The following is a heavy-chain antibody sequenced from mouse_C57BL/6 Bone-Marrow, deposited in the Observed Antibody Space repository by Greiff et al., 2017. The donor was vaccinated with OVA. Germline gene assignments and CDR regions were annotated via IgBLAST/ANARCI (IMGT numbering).Heavy chain of an antibody. J-gene: IGHJ4*01. V-gene: IGHV1-81*01. Sequence: VKLQESGAELARPGASVKLSCKASGYTFTSYGISWVKQRTGQGLEWIGEIYPRSGNTYYNEKFKGKATLTADKSSSTAYMELRSLTSEDSAVYFCGLLLDYYAMDYWGQGTSVTVSS. CDR1: GYTFTSYG. CDR2: IYPRSGNT. CDR3: GLLLDYYAMDY. D-gene: IGHD2-10*01.